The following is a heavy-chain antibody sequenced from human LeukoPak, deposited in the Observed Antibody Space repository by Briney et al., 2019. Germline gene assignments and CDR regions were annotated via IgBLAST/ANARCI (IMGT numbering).Heavy chain of an antibody. CDR2: ISSSSSYI. J-gene: IGHJ4*02. D-gene: IGHD3-10*01. V-gene: IGHV3-21*01. CDR1: GFTFSSYS. Sequence: GGSLRLSCAASGFTFSSYSMNWVRQAPGKGLEWASSISSSSSYIYYADSVKGRFTISRDNAKNSLYLQMNSLRAEDTAVYYCARVLNYYGSGSYFGYWGQGTLVTVSS. CDR3: ARVLNYYGSGSYFGY.